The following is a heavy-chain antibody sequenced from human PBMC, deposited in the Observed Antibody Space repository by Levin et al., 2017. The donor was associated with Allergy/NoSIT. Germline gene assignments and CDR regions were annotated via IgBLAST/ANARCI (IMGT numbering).Heavy chain of an antibody. CDR2: ISYDGSNK. D-gene: IGHD6-19*01. CDR1: GFTFSSYA. J-gene: IGHJ4*02. CDR3: ARDYHLIAVAATVDY. Sequence: QPGGSLRLSCAASGFTFSSYAMHWVRQAPGKGLEWVAVISYDGSNKYYADSVKGRFTISRDNSKNTLYLQMNSLRAEDTAVYYCARDYHLIAVAATVDYWGQGTLVTVSS. V-gene: IGHV3-30-3*01.